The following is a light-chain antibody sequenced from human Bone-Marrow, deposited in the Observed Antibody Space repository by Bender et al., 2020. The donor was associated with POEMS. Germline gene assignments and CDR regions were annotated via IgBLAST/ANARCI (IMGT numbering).Light chain of an antibody. V-gene: IGLV2-11*01. CDR1: SSDVGAYNY. CDR2: DVT. J-gene: IGLJ2*01. CDR3: CLHTDNYLI. Sequence: QSALTQPASVSRSPGQSVTISCTGTSSDVGAYNYISWYQQHPGKAPKLIIYDVTTRPSGVPDRFSGSKSGNTASLTVSGLQAEDAVDYYCCLHTDNYLIFGGGTKLTVL.